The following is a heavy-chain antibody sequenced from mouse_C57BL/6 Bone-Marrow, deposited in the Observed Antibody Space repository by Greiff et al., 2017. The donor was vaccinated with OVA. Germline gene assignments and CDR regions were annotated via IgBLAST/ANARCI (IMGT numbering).Heavy chain of an antibody. D-gene: IGHD1-1*01. J-gene: IGHJ1*03. CDR1: GYAFTNYL. CDR3: ARGGSSYPYWYFDV. V-gene: IGHV1-54*01. Sequence: QVQLQQSGAELVRPGTSVKVSCKASGYAFTNYLIEWVKQRPGQGLEWIGVINPGSGGTNYNEKFKGKETLTADKSSSTAYMQLSSLTSEDSAVYFCARGGSSYPYWYFDVWGTGTTVTVSS. CDR2: INPGSGGT.